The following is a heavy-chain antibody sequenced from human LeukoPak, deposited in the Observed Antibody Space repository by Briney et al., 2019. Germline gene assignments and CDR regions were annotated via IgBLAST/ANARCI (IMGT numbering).Heavy chain of an antibody. CDR3: ARDGGGSSWYYWFDP. CDR1: GGSISSSNW. J-gene: IGHJ5*02. V-gene: IGHV4-4*02. CDR2: IYHSGST. Sequence: PSGTLSLTCAVSGGSISSSNWWSWVRQPPGKGLEWIGEIYHSGSTNYNPSLKSRVTISVDKSKNQFSLKLSSVTAADTAVYYCARDGGGSSWYYWFDPWGQGTLVTVPS. D-gene: IGHD6-13*01.